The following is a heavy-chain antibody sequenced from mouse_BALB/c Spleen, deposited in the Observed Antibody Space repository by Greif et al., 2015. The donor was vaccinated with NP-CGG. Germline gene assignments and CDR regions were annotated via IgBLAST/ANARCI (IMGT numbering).Heavy chain of an antibody. Sequence: QVQLQQPGPELVKPGASVKISCKASGYTFTDYYINWVNQKPGQGLEWIGWIYPGSGNTKYNEKFKGKATLTVDTSSSTAYMQFSSLTSEDTAVYFCAGRTGTEAMDYWGQGTSVTVSS. D-gene: IGHD4-1*01. V-gene: IGHV1-84*02. J-gene: IGHJ4*01. CDR3: AGRTGTEAMDY. CDR2: IYPGSGNT. CDR1: GYTFTDYY.